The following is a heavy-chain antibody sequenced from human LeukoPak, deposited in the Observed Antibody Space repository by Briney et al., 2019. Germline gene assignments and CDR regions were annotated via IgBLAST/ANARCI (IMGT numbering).Heavy chain of an antibody. Sequence: GGSLRLSCAASGFTSSSYAMHWVRQAPGKGLEWVAVISYDGSNKYYADSVKGRFTISRDNSKNTLYLQMNSLRAEDTAVYYCARDSYYDSSGYYLVYWGQGTLVTVSS. D-gene: IGHD3-22*01. CDR3: ARDSYYDSSGYYLVY. CDR2: ISYDGSNK. J-gene: IGHJ4*02. CDR1: GFTSSSYA. V-gene: IGHV3-30-3*01.